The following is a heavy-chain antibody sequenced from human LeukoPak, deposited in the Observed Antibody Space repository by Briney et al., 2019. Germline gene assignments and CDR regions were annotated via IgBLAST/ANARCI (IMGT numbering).Heavy chain of an antibody. CDR3: ARGRGASYDLGLSWFDP. J-gene: IGHJ5*02. Sequence: VASVKVSCKVSGYTLTELSMHWVRQAPGKGLEWMGGFDPEDGETIYAQKFQGRVTITADESTSTAYMELSSLRSEDTAVYYCARGRGASYDLGLSWFDPWGQGTLVTVSS. V-gene: IGHV1-24*01. CDR2: FDPEDGET. CDR1: GYTLTELS. D-gene: IGHD3-3*01.